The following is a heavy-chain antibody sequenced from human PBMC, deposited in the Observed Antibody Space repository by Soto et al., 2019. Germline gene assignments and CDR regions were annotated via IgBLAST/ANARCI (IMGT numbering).Heavy chain of an antibody. V-gene: IGHV4-34*01. CDR2: INHSGST. CDR1: GGSFSGYY. CDR3: ARGGLVRTYFDY. D-gene: IGHD6-6*01. J-gene: IGHJ4*02. Sequence: QVQLQQWGAGLLKPSETLSLTCAVYGGSFSGYYWSWIHQPPGKGLEWIGEINHSGSTNYNPSLKSRVTISVDTSKNQFSLKLSSVTAADTAVYYCARGGLVRTYFDYWGQGTLVTVSS.